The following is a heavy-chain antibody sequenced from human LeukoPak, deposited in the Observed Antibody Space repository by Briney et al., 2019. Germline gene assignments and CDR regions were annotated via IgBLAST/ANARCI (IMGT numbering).Heavy chain of an antibody. J-gene: IGHJ4*02. CDR1: GGSFSGYY. V-gene: IGHV4-34*01. CDR3: ARVSGNDDMDY. D-gene: IGHD1-1*01. CDR2: INHSGST. Sequence: PSETLSLTCAVYGGSFSGYYCSWIRQPPGKGLEWIGEINHSGSTNYNPSLKSRVTISVDTSKNQFSLKLSSVTAADTAVYYCARVSGNDDMDYWGQGTLVTVSS.